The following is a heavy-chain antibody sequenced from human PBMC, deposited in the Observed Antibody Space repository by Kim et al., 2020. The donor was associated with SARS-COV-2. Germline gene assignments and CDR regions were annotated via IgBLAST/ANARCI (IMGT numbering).Heavy chain of an antibody. J-gene: IGHJ4*02. V-gene: IGHV3-7*03. D-gene: IGHD3-10*01. Sequence: GGSLRLSCAASGFTFSPSYMSWVRQAPGKGLEWVATLKLDGRERYYVDSVKGRFTISTDTARTSLYLQMNSLRAEDTAVYYCASLRGTRTIFEWWGQGTPVTVSS. CDR2: LKLDGRER. CDR3: ASLRGTRTIFEW. CDR1: GFTFSPSY.